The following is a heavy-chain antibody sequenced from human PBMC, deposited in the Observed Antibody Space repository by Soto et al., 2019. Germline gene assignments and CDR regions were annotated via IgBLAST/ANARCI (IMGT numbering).Heavy chain of an antibody. Sequence: PGGSLRLSCAASGVTFSSYGMHWVRQAPGKGLEWVAVISYDGSHKYYADSVKGRFTISRDNSKNTVYLEMNSLRDEDTAVYYCAKRRGDHSNYSWGIDVWGQGTTVTVSS. CDR2: ISYDGSHK. D-gene: IGHD4-4*01. J-gene: IGHJ6*02. CDR1: GVTFSSYG. V-gene: IGHV3-30*18. CDR3: AKRRGDHSNYSWGIDV.